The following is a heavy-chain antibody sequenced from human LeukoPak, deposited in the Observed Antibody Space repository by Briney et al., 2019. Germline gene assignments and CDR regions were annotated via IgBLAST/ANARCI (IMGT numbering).Heavy chain of an antibody. CDR3: ASGYYDSSGYYPLGY. J-gene: IGHJ4*02. V-gene: IGHV3-48*04. CDR2: ISSSSSTI. D-gene: IGHD3-22*01. CDR1: GFTFSSYS. Sequence: GGSLRLSCAASGFTFSSYSMNWVRQAPGKGLEWVSYISSSSSTIYYADSVKGRFTISRDNAKNSLYLQMNSLRAEDTAVYYCASGYYDSSGYYPLGYWGQGTLVTVSS.